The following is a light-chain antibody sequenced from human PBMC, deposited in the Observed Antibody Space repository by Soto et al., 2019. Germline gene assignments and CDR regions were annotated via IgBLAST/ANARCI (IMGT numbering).Light chain of an antibody. Sequence: DIVMTQSPDSLAVSLGERATINCKSSQSVLYSSNNANYLAWYQQKPGQPPKLLFSWASNRQSGVPDRFSGSGSVTDFTLTISSLQAEDLAVYYWLQYYTTPGTFGPGTKVDLK. CDR1: QSVLYSSNNANY. J-gene: IGKJ3*01. CDR3: LQYYTTPGT. V-gene: IGKV4-1*01. CDR2: WAS.